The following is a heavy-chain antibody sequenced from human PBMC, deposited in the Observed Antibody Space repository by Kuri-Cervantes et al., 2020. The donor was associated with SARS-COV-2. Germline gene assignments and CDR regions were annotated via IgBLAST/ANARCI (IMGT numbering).Heavy chain of an antibody. J-gene: IGHJ4*02. CDR3: ARAPRSIAVAGTSLFDY. D-gene: IGHD6-19*01. Sequence: GGSLRLSCAASGFTFSSYSMNWVRQAPGKGLEWVSYISSSSSTIYYADSVKGRFTISRDNAKNSLYLQMNSLRDEDTAVYYCARAPRSIAVAGTSLFDYWGQGTPVTVSS. V-gene: IGHV3-48*02. CDR1: GFTFSSYS. CDR2: ISSSSSTI.